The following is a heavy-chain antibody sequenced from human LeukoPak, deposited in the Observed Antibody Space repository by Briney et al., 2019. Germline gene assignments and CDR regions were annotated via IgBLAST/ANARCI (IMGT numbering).Heavy chain of an antibody. CDR1: GFTFSNAW. V-gene: IGHV3-15*01. CDR3: TTDRPPRTDIVVVPAAIAMRL. Sequence: PGGSLRLSCAASGFTFSNAWMSWVRQAPGKGLEWVGRIKSKTDGGTTDYAAPVKGRFTISRDDSKNTLYLQMNSLKTEDTAVYYCTTDRPPRTDIVVVPAAIAMRLWGQGTLVTVSS. J-gene: IGHJ4*02. D-gene: IGHD2-2*02. CDR2: IKSKTDGGTT.